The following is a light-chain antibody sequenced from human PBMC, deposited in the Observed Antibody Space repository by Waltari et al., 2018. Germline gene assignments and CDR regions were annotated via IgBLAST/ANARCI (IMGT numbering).Light chain of an antibody. CDR3: SSFTSSRTWV. CDR2: EVT. V-gene: IGLV2-14*01. CDR1: SSDVGGYNY. Sequence: QSALTQPASVSGSPGQSITISCTGTSSDVGGYNYVSWYQQHPGKDPKVMIYEVTNRPSGVSNRFSGSKSGNTASLTISGLQAEDEADYYCSSFTSSRTWVFGGGTKLTVL. J-gene: IGLJ3*02.